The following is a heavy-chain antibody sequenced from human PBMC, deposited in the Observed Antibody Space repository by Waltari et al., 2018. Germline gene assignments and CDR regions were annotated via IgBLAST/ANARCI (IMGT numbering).Heavy chain of an antibody. Sequence: QVPLVQSRAEVGKPGSPVKVSCKASGGTCRRYAISWSQQAPGQGLEWMGGIIPIFGTANYAQKFQGRVTITTDESTSTAYMELSSLRSEDTAVYYCARVGSGYDLVYAAFDIWGQGTMVTVSS. CDR3: ARVGSGYDLVYAAFDI. CDR1: GGTCRRYA. CDR2: IIPIFGTA. V-gene: IGHV1-69*05. D-gene: IGHD5-12*01. J-gene: IGHJ3*02.